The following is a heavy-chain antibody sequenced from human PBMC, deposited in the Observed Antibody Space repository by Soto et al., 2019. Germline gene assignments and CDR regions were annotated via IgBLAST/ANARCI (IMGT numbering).Heavy chain of an antibody. V-gene: IGHV3-23*01. Sequence: GGSLRLSCAASGFTFSSYAMSWVRQAPGKGLEWVSAISGSGGSTYYADSVKGRFTISRDNSKNTLYLQMNSLRAEDTAVYYCAGDRHSSSARIFDYWGQGTLVTVSS. CDR1: GFTFSSYA. D-gene: IGHD6-6*01. CDR3: AGDRHSSSARIFDY. CDR2: ISGSGGST. J-gene: IGHJ4*02.